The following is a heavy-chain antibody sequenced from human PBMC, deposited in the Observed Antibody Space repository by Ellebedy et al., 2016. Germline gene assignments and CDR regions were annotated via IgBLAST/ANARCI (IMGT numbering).Heavy chain of an antibody. CDR3: ARNPSKTGDFDN. V-gene: IGHV1-8*01. CDR2: MNPYTGNT. CDR1: GYTFHSFD. D-gene: IGHD7-27*01. Sequence: ASVKVSXXASGYTFHSFDINWVRQAPAKGLEWMGWMNPYTGNTGYAQKFQGRVTMTRDTSTSTAYMELSSLISEDTAVYYCARNPSKTGDFDNWGQGTLVTVSS. J-gene: IGHJ4*02.